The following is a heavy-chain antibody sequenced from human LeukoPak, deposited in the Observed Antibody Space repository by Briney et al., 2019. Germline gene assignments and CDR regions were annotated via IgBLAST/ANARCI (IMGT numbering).Heavy chain of an antibody. J-gene: IGHJ4*02. CDR2: IRYDGSNK. CDR1: GFTFSSYG. Sequence: GGSLRLSCAASGFTFSSYGMHWVRQAPGKGLEWVAFIRYDGSNKYYADSVKGRFTISRDNSKNTLYLQMNSLRAEDTAVYYCAKTRAPYSSSSLDYWGQGTLVTVSS. D-gene: IGHD6-6*01. V-gene: IGHV3-30*02. CDR3: AKTRAPYSSSSLDY.